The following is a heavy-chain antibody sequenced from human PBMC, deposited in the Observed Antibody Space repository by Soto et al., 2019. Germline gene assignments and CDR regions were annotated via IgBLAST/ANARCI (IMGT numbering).Heavy chain of an antibody. CDR3: ARALPRVVDY. CDR1: GGSFSGYY. J-gene: IGHJ4*02. V-gene: IGHV4-34*01. CDR2: INHSGST. D-gene: IGHD2-15*01. Sequence: QVQLQQWGAGLLKPSETLSLTCAVYGGSFSGYYWSWIRQPPGKGLEWIGEINHSGSTNYNPSLKSRVTISVVTSKNQFSLKLSSVTAADTAVYYCARALPRVVDYWGQGTLVTVSS.